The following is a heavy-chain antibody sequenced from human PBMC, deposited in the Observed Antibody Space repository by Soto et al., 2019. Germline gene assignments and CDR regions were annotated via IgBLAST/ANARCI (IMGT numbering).Heavy chain of an antibody. CDR1: GGSISSSSYY. Sequence: QLQLQESGPGLVKPSETLSLTRTVSGGSISSSSYYWGWIRQPPGKGLEWIGSIYYSGSTYYNPSLKSRVTISVDTSKNQFSLKLSSVTAADTAVYYCASSGISVFDYWGQGTLVTVSS. D-gene: IGHD6-25*01. CDR2: IYYSGST. CDR3: ASSGISVFDY. V-gene: IGHV4-39*01. J-gene: IGHJ4*02.